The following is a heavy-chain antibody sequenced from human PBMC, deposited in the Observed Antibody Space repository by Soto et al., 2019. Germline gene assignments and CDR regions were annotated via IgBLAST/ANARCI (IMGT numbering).Heavy chain of an antibody. Sequence: GESLKISCAAAGLSFNRFGIHWVRQAPGKGLEWVAVIWSDGSDKYYADSVKGRFTISRDNSKNTLYLQMNSLRAEDTAVYYCAGGIARGYAFDMWGQGTTVTVSS. V-gene: IGHV3-33*01. CDR3: AGGIARGYAFDM. CDR2: IWSDGSDK. CDR1: GLSFNRFG. J-gene: IGHJ3*02. D-gene: IGHD6-13*01.